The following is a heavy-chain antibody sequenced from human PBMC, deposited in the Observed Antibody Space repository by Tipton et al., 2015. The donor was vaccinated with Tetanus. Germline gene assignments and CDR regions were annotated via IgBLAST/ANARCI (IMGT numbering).Heavy chain of an antibody. CDR2: IYYSGST. CDR3: ARHAGGDYGSPWYYFDY. D-gene: IGHD4-17*01. J-gene: IGHJ4*02. CDR1: GGSISSSSYY. V-gene: IGHV4-39*01. Sequence: TLSLTCTVSGGSISSSSYYWGWIRQPPGKGLEWIGSIYYSGSTYYNPSLKSRVTISVDTSKNQFSLKLSSVTAADMAVYYCARHAGGDYGSPWYYFDYWGQGTLVTVSS.